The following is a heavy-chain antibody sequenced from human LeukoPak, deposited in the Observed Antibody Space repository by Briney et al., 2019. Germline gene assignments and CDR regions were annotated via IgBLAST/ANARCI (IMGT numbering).Heavy chain of an antibody. CDR2: INPTTGGT. Sequence: GGSVKVSCKASGYTFTGYYIHWVRQAPGQGLEWMGWINPTTGGTNSAQKFQGRVTMTRDTSISTAYMELRRLRSDDTAVYYCATSGIVTVDSQLDHWGQGTLVTVSS. CDR3: ATSGIVTVDSQLDH. D-gene: IGHD1-26*01. J-gene: IGHJ4*02. V-gene: IGHV1-2*02. CDR1: GYTFTGYY.